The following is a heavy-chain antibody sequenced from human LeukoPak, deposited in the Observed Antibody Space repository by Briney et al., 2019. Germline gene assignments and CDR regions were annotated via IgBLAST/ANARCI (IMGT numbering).Heavy chain of an antibody. CDR2: IRSKSYGGTT. CDR3: TRATRITIFGVKYYFDY. J-gene: IGHJ4*02. Sequence: PGGSLRLSCTASGFTFGDYAMTWVRQAAGKGLEWVSSIRSKSYGGTTEYAASVKGRFTISRDDSKSVAYLQMDSLKPEDTAVYYCTRATRITIFGVKYYFDYWGQGTLVTVSS. D-gene: IGHD3-3*01. CDR1: GFTFGDYA. V-gene: IGHV3-49*04.